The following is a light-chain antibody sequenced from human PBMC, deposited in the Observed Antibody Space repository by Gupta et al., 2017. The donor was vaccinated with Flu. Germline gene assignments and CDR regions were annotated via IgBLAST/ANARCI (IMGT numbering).Light chain of an antibody. CDR3: MQGSRWPWA. Sequence: DVVMTQSPLSLPVTLGQPASISCRSSQSLVYSDGNTYLHWFQQRRGQSPRRLIYQVSHRESGVPDRFSGSGSGTDFTLKISRVEAEDVGVYYCMQGSRWPWAFGQGTKVEIK. J-gene: IGKJ1*01. CDR2: QVS. CDR1: QSLVYSDGNTY. V-gene: IGKV2-30*01.